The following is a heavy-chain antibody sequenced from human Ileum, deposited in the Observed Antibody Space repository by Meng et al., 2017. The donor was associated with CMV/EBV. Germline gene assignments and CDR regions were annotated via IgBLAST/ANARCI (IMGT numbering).Heavy chain of an antibody. Sequence: GGSLTLSCAASGFTFSTYWMTWVRQAPGKGLEWVVNVKHDGSEKYYLDSVKGRFTVSRDNAKNSLYLQLNSLRAEDTAIYYCARDTGTNTLDYWGQGTLVTVSS. V-gene: IGHV3-7*01. J-gene: IGHJ4*02. CDR3: ARDTGTNTLDY. CDR2: VKHDGSEK. CDR1: GFTFSTYW. D-gene: IGHD2-8*01.